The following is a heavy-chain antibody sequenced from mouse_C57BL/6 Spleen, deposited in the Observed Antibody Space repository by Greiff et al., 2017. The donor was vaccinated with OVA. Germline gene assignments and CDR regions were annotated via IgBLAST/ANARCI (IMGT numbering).Heavy chain of an antibody. V-gene: IGHV1-82*01. Sequence: VQLQQSGPELVKPGASVKISCTASGYAFSSSWMNWVQQRPGKGLEWIGRICPGDGDTNYTGNFKGKATLTADKSSSTAYMQLSSLTSEDSAVDFCARKEEYSNYFDYWGQGTTLTVSS. CDR2: ICPGDGDT. D-gene: IGHD2-5*01. CDR1: GYAFSSSW. CDR3: ARKEEYSNYFDY. J-gene: IGHJ2*01.